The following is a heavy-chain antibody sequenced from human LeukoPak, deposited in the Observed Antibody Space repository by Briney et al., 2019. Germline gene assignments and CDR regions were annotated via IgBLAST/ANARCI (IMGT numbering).Heavy chain of an antibody. J-gene: IGHJ4*02. CDR2: ISAYNGNT. CDR3: ARDLRATYYYDSSSTAFDY. V-gene: IGHV1-18*01. Sequence: ASVKVSCKASGYTFTSYGISWVRQAPGQGLEWMGWISAYNGNTNYAPKLQGRVTMTTDTSTSTAYMELRSLRSDDTAVYYCARDLRATYYYDSSSTAFDYWGQGTLVTVSS. CDR1: GYTFTSYG. D-gene: IGHD3-22*01.